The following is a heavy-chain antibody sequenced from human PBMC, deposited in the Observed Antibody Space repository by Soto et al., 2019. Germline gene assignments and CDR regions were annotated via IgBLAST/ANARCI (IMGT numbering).Heavy chain of an antibody. Sequence: GESLKISCQAFEYSFRIYWISWVRQKPGAGLEWMGRVDPNDSFATYSPSFEGHVSISVDKSTNIVYLQWRSLRASDTATYYCVRHQSGSGNSNFDFWGQGTPVTVSS. CDR1: EYSFRIYW. CDR2: VDPNDSFA. CDR3: VRHQSGSGNSNFDF. D-gene: IGHD3-10*01. V-gene: IGHV5-10-1*01. J-gene: IGHJ4*02.